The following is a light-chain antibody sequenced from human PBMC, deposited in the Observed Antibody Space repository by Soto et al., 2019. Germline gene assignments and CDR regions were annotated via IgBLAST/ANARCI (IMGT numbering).Light chain of an antibody. V-gene: IGKV1-8*01. J-gene: IGKJ2*01. CDR2: SAS. Sequence: AIRMTQSPSSFSASTGDRVTITCRASQDISTSLAWYQQKPGKAPKLLIYSASSLQSGVPANFSVSGSGTDFTLTISRLQSEDFATYYCQQYYSYPYTFGQGTKVEIK. CDR3: QQYYSYPYT. CDR1: QDISTS.